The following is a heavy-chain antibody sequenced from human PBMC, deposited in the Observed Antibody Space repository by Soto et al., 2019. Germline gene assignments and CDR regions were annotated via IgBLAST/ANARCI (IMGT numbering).Heavy chain of an antibody. CDR3: AASIQHRPYGGCDGGGRFDS. V-gene: IGHV1-69*02. CDR1: GGTFSSYT. CDR2: IIPILGIA. Sequence: QVRLVQSGAEVKKPGSSVKVSCKASGGTFSSYTISWVRQAPGQGLEWMGRIIPILGIANYAQKFQGRVTITAAKSTSTAYMELSSLRSEDTAVYYCAASIQHRPYGGCDGGGRFDSWGQGTLVTVSS. J-gene: IGHJ5*01. D-gene: IGHD5-12*01.